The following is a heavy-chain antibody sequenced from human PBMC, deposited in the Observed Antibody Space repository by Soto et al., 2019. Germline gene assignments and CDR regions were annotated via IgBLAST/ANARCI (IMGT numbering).Heavy chain of an antibody. Sequence: GGSLRLSCAASGFTFSSYAMHWVRQAPGKGLEWVAVISYDGSNKYYADSVKGRFTISRDNSKNTLYLQMNSLRAEDTAVYYCAREPWIQLWYDYGDVNYYYGMDVWGQGTTVTVSS. J-gene: IGHJ6*02. V-gene: IGHV3-30-3*01. D-gene: IGHD5-18*01. CDR3: AREPWIQLWYDYGDVNYYYGMDV. CDR2: ISYDGSNK. CDR1: GFTFSSYA.